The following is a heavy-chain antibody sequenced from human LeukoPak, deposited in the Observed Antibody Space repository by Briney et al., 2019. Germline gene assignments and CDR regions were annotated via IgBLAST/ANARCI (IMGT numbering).Heavy chain of an antibody. V-gene: IGHV4-59*01. CDR2: INHSGST. Sequence: SETLSLTCTVSGGSISSYYWSWIRQPPGKGLEWIGEINHSGSTNYNPSLKSRVTISVDTSKNQFSLKLSSVTAADTAVYYCASSPSYDSSGYYSGGDWYFDLWGRGTLVTVSS. D-gene: IGHD3-22*01. CDR3: ASSPSYDSSGYYSGGDWYFDL. J-gene: IGHJ2*01. CDR1: GGSISSYY.